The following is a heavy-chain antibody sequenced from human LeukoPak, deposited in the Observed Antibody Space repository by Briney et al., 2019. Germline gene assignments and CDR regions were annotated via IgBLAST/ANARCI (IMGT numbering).Heavy chain of an antibody. CDR1: GGSISSYY. J-gene: IGHJ3*02. Sequence: PSETLSLTCTVSGGSISSYYWSWIRRPPGKGLEWIGYIYYSGSTNYNPSLKSRVTISVDTSKNQFSLKLSSVTAADTAVYYCARDSPQLGAFDIWGQGTMVTVSS. CDR2: IYYSGST. V-gene: IGHV4-59*01. CDR3: ARDSPQLGAFDI. D-gene: IGHD6-13*01.